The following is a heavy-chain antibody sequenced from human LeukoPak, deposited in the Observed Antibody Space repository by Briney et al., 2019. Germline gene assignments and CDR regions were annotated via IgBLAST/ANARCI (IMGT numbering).Heavy chain of an antibody. J-gene: IGHJ4*02. CDR3: ARSLRYFDWLSTGYFDY. V-gene: IGHV4-34*01. D-gene: IGHD3-9*01. CDR1: GGSFSGYY. CDR2: INHSGST. Sequence: SETLSLTCAVYGGSFSGYYWSWIRQPLGKGLEWIGEINHSGSTNYNPSLKSRVTISVDTSKNQFSLKLSSVTAADTAVYYCARSLRYFDWLSTGYFDYWGQGTLVTVSS.